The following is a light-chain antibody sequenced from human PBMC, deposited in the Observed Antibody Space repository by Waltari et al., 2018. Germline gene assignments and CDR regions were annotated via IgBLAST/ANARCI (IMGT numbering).Light chain of an antibody. CDR1: QSVSTY. CDR3: QKYGTLPAT. Sequence: EIVLTQSPGTLSLSPGQRATFSCRASQSVSTYLAWYQQKPGQAPRLLIYDASTRATGIPDRFSGSGSGTDFSLTISRLESEDFAVYYCQKYGTLPATFGQGTKVEI. V-gene: IGKV3-20*01. J-gene: IGKJ1*01. CDR2: DAS.